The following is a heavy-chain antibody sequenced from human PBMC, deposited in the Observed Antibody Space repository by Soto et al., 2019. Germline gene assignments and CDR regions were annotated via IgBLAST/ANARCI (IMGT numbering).Heavy chain of an antibody. CDR2: ISGYNGDT. J-gene: IGHJ6*02. CDR1: GYTFTIYG. CDR3: AKNGQPPYYYYGLDV. D-gene: IGHD2-8*01. V-gene: IGHV1-18*01. Sequence: QGQLVQSGAEVKKPGASVKVSCKASGYTFTIYGISWVRQAPGQGREWMGWISGYNGDTKYAQKFQGRVTMTIDTSTTTAFMELRSLTSDDTAVYYCAKNGQPPYYYYGLDVWGQGTTVTVSS.